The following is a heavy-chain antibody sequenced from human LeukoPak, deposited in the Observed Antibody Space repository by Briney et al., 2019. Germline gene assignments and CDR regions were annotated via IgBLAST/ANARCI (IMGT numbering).Heavy chain of an antibody. CDR3: ARAPPGLNYALDY. V-gene: IGHV1-3*03. Sequence: PWASVKVSCKASGYTFTSYAMHWVRQAPGQRLEWMGWINAGNGNTQYSQEFQGRVTITRDTSATTAYMELSSLRSEDMAVYYCARAPPGLNYALDYWGQGTLVTVSS. CDR1: GYTFTSYA. CDR2: INAGNGNT. D-gene: IGHD3-16*01. J-gene: IGHJ4*02.